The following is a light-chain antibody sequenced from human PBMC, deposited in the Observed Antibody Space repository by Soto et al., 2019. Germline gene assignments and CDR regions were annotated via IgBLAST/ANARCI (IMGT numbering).Light chain of an antibody. CDR1: HTVLDSSNNKDY. CDR2: WAS. V-gene: IGKV4-1*01. CDR3: QQYYTTPRT. J-gene: IGKJ1*01. Sequence: DIVMTQSPDCLAVSLGERATINCRPSHTVLDSSNNKDYLSWYQQKAGQPPKLLIYWASTREFGVPDRFSGSGSGTDFTLTISSLQAEDVAVYYCQQYYTTPRTFGHGTKWIS.